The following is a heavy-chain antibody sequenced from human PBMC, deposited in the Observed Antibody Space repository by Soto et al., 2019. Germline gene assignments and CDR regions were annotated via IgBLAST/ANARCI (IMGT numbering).Heavy chain of an antibody. D-gene: IGHD3-10*01. V-gene: IGHV2-5*01. Sequence: QITLKESGPTLVTPTQTLTLTCTFSGFSLSTSGVRVGWIRQPPGKALEWLALIYWNDDKRYSPSLGSRLTITKDTSKNQVVLRMTNMDPVDTATYYCTHVREVVRGVWAYYFDYWCQGTLLTVSS. J-gene: IGHJ4*02. CDR2: IYWNDDK. CDR1: GFSLSTSGVR. CDR3: THVREVVRGVWAYYFDY.